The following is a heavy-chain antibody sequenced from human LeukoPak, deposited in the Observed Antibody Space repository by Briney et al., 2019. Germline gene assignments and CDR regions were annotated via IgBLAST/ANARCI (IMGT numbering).Heavy chain of an antibody. CDR2: VYYSDST. D-gene: IGHD2-15*01. Sequence: SETLSLTCTVSGGSISNYFWSWIRQPPGKGLECIGYVYYSDSTNYNPSLKSRVTVSVDTSKNQFSLKLTSVTAADTAVYYCARFPGSAEYRHYYYMDVWGKGTTGTVSS. CDR3: ARFPGSAEYRHYYYMDV. J-gene: IGHJ6*03. V-gene: IGHV4-59*01. CDR1: GGSISNYF.